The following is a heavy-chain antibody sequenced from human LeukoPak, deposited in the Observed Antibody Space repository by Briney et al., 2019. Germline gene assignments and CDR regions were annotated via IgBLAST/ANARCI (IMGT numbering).Heavy chain of an antibody. CDR3: ARERHDYVWGSYRYSIDY. CDR2: INPNSGGT. CDR1: GYTFTGYY. Sequence: ASVKVSCKASGYTFTGYYMHWVRQAPGQGLEWMGRINPNSGGTNYAQKSQGRVTMTRDTSISTAYMELSRLRSDDTAVYYCARERHDYVWGSYRYSIDYWGQGTLVTVSS. D-gene: IGHD3-16*02. J-gene: IGHJ4*02. V-gene: IGHV1-2*06.